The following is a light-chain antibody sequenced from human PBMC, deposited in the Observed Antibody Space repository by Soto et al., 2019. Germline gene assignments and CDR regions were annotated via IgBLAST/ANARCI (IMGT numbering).Light chain of an antibody. V-gene: IGKV1-9*01. CDR3: QQLGSYPIT. J-gene: IGKJ5*01. CDR1: QGISSY. CDR2: AAS. Sequence: HLTQSPSSLSASVGDRVTITCRASQGISSYFAWNQQQPGKFPKLLIYAASTLQTGVPSRFSGSGSGTDFALTISRLQPEDFASYYCQQLGSYPITVGKGTRLEIK.